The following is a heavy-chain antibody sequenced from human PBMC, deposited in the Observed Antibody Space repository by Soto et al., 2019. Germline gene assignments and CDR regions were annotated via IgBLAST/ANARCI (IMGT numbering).Heavy chain of an antibody. CDR1: GRSISSYY. D-gene: IGHD3-3*01. CDR3: ARAYYDFWSAGWAGGMDV. J-gene: IGHJ6*02. Sequence: PSESLSLSFTVSGRSISSYYWSWIRQPPGKGLEWIGYIYYSGSTNYNPSLKSRVTISVDTSKNQFSLKLSSVTAADTAVYYCARAYYDFWSAGWAGGMDVWGQGTTVTVSS. V-gene: IGHV4-59*01. CDR2: IYYSGST.